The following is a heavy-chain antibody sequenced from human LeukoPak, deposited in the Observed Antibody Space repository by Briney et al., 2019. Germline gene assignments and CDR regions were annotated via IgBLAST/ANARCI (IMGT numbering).Heavy chain of an antibody. D-gene: IGHD1-26*01. J-gene: IGHJ4*02. CDR1: GFTFSSYG. CDR2: IRHDGSTK. V-gene: IGHV3-30*02. CDR3: AKDWVGNYYGYFDY. Sequence: QTGGSLRLSCAASGFTFSSYGMHWVRQVSGKGLEWVAFIRHDGSTKYYADSVKGRFTISRDNSKNTLYMQMNSLRVEDTAVYYCAKDWVGNYYGYFDYWGQGTLVTVSS.